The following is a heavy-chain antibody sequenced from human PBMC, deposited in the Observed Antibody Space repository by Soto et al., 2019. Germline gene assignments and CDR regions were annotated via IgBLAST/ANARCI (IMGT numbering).Heavy chain of an antibody. Sequence: QVQLQESGPGLVKPSQTLSLTCTVSGGPISSGDYYWSWIRQPPGKGLEWIGYIYYSGSTYYNPSLKSLVTISVDTSKNQFSLKLSSVTAADTAVYDCASHDYAHYGMDVWGQGTTVTVSS. D-gene: IGHD3-16*01. V-gene: IGHV4-30-4*01. CDR2: IYYSGST. CDR3: ASHDYAHYGMDV. J-gene: IGHJ6*02. CDR1: GGPISSGDYY.